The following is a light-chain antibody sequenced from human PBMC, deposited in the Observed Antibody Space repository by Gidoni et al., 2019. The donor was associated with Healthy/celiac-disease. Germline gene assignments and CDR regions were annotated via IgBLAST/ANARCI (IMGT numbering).Light chain of an antibody. V-gene: IGKV1-39*01. CDR1: QSISSY. Sequence: DIQMTHSPSSLSASVGDRVTITCRASQSISSYLTWYQQKPGKAPKLLIYAASSLQSGVPSSYSGSGSGTDFTLTISSLQPEDFATYNCQQSYSTPRTFGQGTKVEIK. CDR3: QQSYSTPRT. CDR2: AAS. J-gene: IGKJ1*01.